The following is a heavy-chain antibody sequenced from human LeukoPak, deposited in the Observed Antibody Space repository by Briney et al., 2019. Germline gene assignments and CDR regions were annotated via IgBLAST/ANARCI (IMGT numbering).Heavy chain of an antibody. D-gene: IGHD3-10*01. CDR3: ARTGVTMVRGVILAAGDWFDP. V-gene: IGHV4-61*02. CDR2: IYTSGST. Sequence: SETLSLTCTVSGGSISSGSYYWSWIRQPAGKGLEWIGRIYTSGSTNYNPSLKSRVTISVDTSKNQFPLKLSSVTAADTAVYYCARTGVTMVRGVILAAGDWFDPWGQGTLVTVSS. J-gene: IGHJ5*02. CDR1: GGSISSGSYY.